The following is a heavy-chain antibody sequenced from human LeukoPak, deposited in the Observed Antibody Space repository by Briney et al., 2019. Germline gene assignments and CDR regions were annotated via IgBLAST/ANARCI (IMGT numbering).Heavy chain of an antibody. D-gene: IGHD2-8*02. CDR3: ARDGGGVSSWVSH. J-gene: IGHJ4*02. CDR2: IDPGDSFT. V-gene: IGHV5-10-1*01. CDR1: GYNFTNYW. Sequence: GESLKISCKGSGYNFTNYWISWVRHMPGKGLEWMGRIDPGDSFTKYRPSLEGRVTISADKSLSTVYLQWSSLKASDTAIYYCARDGGGVSSWVSHWGQGTLVTVSS.